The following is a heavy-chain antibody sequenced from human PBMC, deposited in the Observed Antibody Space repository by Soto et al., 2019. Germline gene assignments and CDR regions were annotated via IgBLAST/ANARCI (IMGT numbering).Heavy chain of an antibody. V-gene: IGHV4-59*01. D-gene: IGHD6-13*01. CDR3: ARNPNRGIYSSSWYRHWFDP. J-gene: IGHJ5*02. CDR2: IYYSGST. CDR1: GGSISSYY. Sequence: SETLSLTCTVSGGSISSYYWSWIRQPPGKGLEWIGYIYYSGSTNYNPSLKSRVTISVDTSKNQFSLKLSSVTAADTAVYYCARNPNRGIYSSSWYRHWFDPWGQGTLVTVSS.